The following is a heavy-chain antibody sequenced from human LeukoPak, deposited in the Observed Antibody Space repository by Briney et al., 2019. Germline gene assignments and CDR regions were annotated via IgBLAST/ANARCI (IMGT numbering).Heavy chain of an antibody. Sequence: PGGSLRLSCAASGFTFSSYSMSWVRQAPGKGLEWVSAISGSGGSTYYADSVKGRFTIPRDNSKNPLYLQMNSLRAEDTAVYYCAKDRTYGGSYYGDFQHWGQGTLVTVSS. CDR1: GFTFSSYS. V-gene: IGHV3-23*01. D-gene: IGHD1-26*01. CDR3: AKDRTYGGSYYGDFQH. J-gene: IGHJ1*01. CDR2: ISGSGGST.